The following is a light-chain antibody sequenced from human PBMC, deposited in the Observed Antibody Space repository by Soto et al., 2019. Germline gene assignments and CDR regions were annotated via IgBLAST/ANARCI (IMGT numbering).Light chain of an antibody. V-gene: IGKV3-11*01. Sequence: ERVLTQSPATLSLFPGERATLSCRASQSVSSNLAWYQQKPGQAPRLLIYDASNRATGIPARFSGSGSGTDFTLTISSLETEDFAVYYCQQRSSWPPVTVGQGTRLEIK. CDR1: QSVSSN. CDR2: DAS. CDR3: QQRSSWPPVT. J-gene: IGKJ5*01.